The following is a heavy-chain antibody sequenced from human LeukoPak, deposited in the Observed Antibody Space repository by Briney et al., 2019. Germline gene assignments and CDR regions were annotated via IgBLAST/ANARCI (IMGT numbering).Heavy chain of an antibody. CDR2: ISYDGSNK. CDR3: ARDLPKNPKRYFDWYTPPGDY. CDR1: GFTFSSYA. J-gene: IGHJ4*02. D-gene: IGHD3-9*01. V-gene: IGHV3-30*04. Sequence: PGGSLRLSCAASGFTFSSYAMHWVRQAPGKGLEGVAVISYDGSNKYYADSVKGRFTISRDNSKNTLYLQMNSLRAEDTAVYYCARDLPKNPKRYFDWYTPPGDYWGQGTLVTVSS.